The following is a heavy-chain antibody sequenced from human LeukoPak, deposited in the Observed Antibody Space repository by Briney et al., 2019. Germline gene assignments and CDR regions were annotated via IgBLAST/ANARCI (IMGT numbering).Heavy chain of an antibody. CDR2: INGDGRNI. Sequence: GGSLRLSCVASGFTFSSYWMHWVRQAPRKGLVWVSRINGDGRNINYADSVRGRFTISRDNAKNTLYLQMNSLRAEDTAVYYCARDRTPITMVRGDYFDYWGQGTLVTVSS. CDR3: ARDRTPITMVRGDYFDY. J-gene: IGHJ4*02. CDR1: GFTFSSYW. D-gene: IGHD3-10*01. V-gene: IGHV3-74*01.